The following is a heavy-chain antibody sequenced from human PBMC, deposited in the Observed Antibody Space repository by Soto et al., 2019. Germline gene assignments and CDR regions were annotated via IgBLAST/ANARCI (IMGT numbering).Heavy chain of an antibody. J-gene: IGHJ5*02. CDR2: ISGSGGIT. D-gene: IGHD3-10*01. Sequence: EVQLLESGGGLVQPGGSLRLSCAASGFTFSSDAMNWVRQAPGKGLEWVSDISGSGGITYYADSVKGRFTISRDNSKNTLYLQMTSLRAEDTAVYYCAKSAMVRGGGWFDPWGQGTLVTVSS. V-gene: IGHV3-23*01. CDR1: GFTFSSDA. CDR3: AKSAMVRGGGWFDP.